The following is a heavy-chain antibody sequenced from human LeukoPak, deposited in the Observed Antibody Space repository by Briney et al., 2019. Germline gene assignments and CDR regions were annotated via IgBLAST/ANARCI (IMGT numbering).Heavy chain of an antibody. CDR3: ARLQGDSTAVFDY. V-gene: IGHV4-59*01. CDR2: IHYTGRT. CDR1: GGSISGDY. J-gene: IGHJ4*02. Sequence: SETLSLTCTVSGGSISGDYWSWIRQPPGKGLGWVAYIHYTGRTNYNPSLKSRVTISVDTSKNQFSLRLSSVTAADTAVYYCARLQGDSTAVFDYWGQGTLVSVSS. D-gene: IGHD2-21*01.